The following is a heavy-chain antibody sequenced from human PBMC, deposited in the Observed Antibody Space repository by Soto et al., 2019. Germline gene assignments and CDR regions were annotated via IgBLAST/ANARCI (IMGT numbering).Heavy chain of an antibody. J-gene: IGHJ4*02. V-gene: IGHV3-23*01. CDR3: AKDGPPSFLAAAGNFDY. CDR2: ISGSGGST. D-gene: IGHD6-13*01. CDR1: GFTFSSYA. Sequence: GGSLRLSCAASGFTFSSYAMSWVRQAPGKGLEWVSAISGSGGSTYYADSVKGRFTISRDNSKNTLYLQMNSLRAEDTAVYYCAKDGPPSFLAAAGNFDYWGQGTLVTVSS.